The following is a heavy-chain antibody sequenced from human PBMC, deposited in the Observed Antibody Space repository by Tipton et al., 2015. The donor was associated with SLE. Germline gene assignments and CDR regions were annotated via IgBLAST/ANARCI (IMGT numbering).Heavy chain of an antibody. CDR1: GFTFSSYG. CDR3: AGNEWELVDAFDI. CDR2: IRYDGSNK. D-gene: IGHD1-26*01. Sequence: GSLRLSCAASGFTFSSYGMHWVRPAPGKGLEWVAFIRYDGSNKYYADSVKGRFTISRDNSKNTLYLQMNSLRAEYTAVYYCAGNEWELVDAFDIWGQGTMVTVSS. V-gene: IGHV3-30*02. J-gene: IGHJ3*02.